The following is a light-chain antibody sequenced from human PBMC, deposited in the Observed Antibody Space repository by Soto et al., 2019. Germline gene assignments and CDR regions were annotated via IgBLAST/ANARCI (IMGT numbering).Light chain of an antibody. Sequence: EIGLTQAPGTLSFSPGERATLSCRASQSVSSRYLAWYQQKPGQAPRLLMYGASNRATGIPDRFSGSGSGTDFTLTISRLEPEDFAVYFCQQYGSSPPFTFGQGTKVEIK. J-gene: IGKJ2*01. CDR3: QQYGSSPPFT. CDR1: QSVSSRY. CDR2: GAS. V-gene: IGKV3-20*01.